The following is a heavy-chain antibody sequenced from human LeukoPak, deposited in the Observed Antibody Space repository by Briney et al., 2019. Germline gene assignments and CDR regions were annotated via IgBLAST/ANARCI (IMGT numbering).Heavy chain of an antibody. J-gene: IGHJ3*02. D-gene: IGHD1-26*01. CDR2: IYHSGST. CDR1: GGSISSYY. V-gene: IGHV4-59*12. CDR3: ARAKIWSGSSSNAFDI. Sequence: SETLSLTCTVSGGSISSYYWSWIRQPPGKGLEWIGYIYHSGSTYYNPSLKSRVTISVDRSKNQFSLKLSSVTAADTAVYYCARAKIWSGSSSNAFDIWGQGTMVTVSS.